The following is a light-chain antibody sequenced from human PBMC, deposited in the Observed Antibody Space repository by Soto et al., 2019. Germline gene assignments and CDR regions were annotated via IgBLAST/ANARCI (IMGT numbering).Light chain of an antibody. V-gene: IGKV3-15*01. CDR2: GAS. Sequence: EIVMTQSPATLPVSPGERATLSCRASQSVSSNLAWYQQKPGQAPRLLIYGASTRATGIPARFSGSGSGTELNLTISSLQSEALVVYYRRQKNNCPWNFGQGTKVEIK. J-gene: IGKJ1*01. CDR3: RQKNNCPWN. CDR1: QSVSSN.